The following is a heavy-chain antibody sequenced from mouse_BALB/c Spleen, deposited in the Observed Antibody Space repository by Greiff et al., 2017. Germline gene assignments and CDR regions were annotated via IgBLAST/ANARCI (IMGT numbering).Heavy chain of an antibody. Sequence: VKLMESGAELVRPGTSVKVSCKASGYALTNYLIEWVKQRPGQGLEWIGVINPGSGGTNYNEKFKGKATLTADKSSSTAYMQLSSLTSDDSAVYFLTRITTHYDAMDYWGQGTTVTVSS. CDR1: GYALTNYL. J-gene: IGHJ4*01. V-gene: IGHV1-54*03. D-gene: IGHD1-1*01. CDR3: TRITTHYDAMDY. CDR2: INPGSGGT.